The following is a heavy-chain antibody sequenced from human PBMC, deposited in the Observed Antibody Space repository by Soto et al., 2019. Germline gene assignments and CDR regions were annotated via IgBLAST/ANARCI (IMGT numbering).Heavy chain of an antibody. D-gene: IGHD3-22*01. Sequence: LPLTCTVSGGSISSGGYYWSWIRQHPGKGLEWIGYIYYSGSTYYNPSLKSRVTISVDTSKNQFSLKLSSVTAADTAVYYCASGEGDSSCYDYCYSYGMDFSCQGT. J-gene: IGHJ6*02. V-gene: IGHV4-31*03. CDR1: GGSISSGGYY. CDR3: ASGEGDSSCYDYCYSYGMDF. CDR2: IYYSGST.